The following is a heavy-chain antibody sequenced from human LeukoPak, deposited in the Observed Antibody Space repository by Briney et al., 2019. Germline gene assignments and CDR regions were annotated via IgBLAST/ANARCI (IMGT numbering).Heavy chain of an antibody. CDR3: RVYLTSRDY. CDR1: GFTFSSYG. CDR2: ISFDGSSK. Sequence: GGSLRLSCAASGFTFSSYGMHWVRQAPGKGLEWVAVISFDGSSKDYAESVKGRFTISRDNSKNTVYLQMNSLRPEDTAFYYCRVYLTSRDYWGQGSLVTVSS. V-gene: IGHV3-30*03. J-gene: IGHJ4*02. D-gene: IGHD3-9*01.